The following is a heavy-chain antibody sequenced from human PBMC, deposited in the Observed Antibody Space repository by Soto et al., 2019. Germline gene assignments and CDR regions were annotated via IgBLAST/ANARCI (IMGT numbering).Heavy chain of an antibody. CDR3: ARLPGDHSAFFSYGMDA. CDR2: TNRDGNIS. Sequence: GRSLRLSCPPSAFTFDTYWRHCVHQAPGKGPEWPSGTNRDGNISSYADAVKGRFTISRDNARNTLSLQMNSLRADDTAVYYCARLPGDHSAFFSYGMDAWGQGTTVTVSS. J-gene: IGHJ6*02. CDR1: AFTFDTYW. D-gene: IGHD2-21*01. V-gene: IGHV3-74*01.